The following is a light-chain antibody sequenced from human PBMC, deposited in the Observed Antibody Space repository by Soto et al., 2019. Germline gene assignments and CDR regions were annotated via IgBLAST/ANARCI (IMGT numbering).Light chain of an antibody. CDR1: QSVSSSY. J-gene: IGKJ5*01. CDR3: QHYAGGSRIT. Sequence: EIVLTQSPGTLSLSPGARATLSCRASQSVSSSYLAWYQQKPGQAPRLLIYGASSRATGIPDRFSGSGSGTDFTLTISRLEPEDFALYYCQHYAGGSRITFGQGTRLEIK. CDR2: GAS. V-gene: IGKV3-20*01.